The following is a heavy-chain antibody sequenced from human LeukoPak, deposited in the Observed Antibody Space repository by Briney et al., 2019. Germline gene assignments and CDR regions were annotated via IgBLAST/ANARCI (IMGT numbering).Heavy chain of an antibody. Sequence: GGSLRLSCAASGFTFNSYAMSWVRQAPGKGLEWVSSISSGGGSTYYADSVKGRFTNSRDNSKNTLYLQMNSLRAEDTAVYYCAKDRLTSSGPELNWGQGTLVTVSS. CDR2: ISSGGGST. CDR1: GFTFNSYA. J-gene: IGHJ4*02. V-gene: IGHV3-23*01. CDR3: AKDRLTSSGPELN. D-gene: IGHD3-22*01.